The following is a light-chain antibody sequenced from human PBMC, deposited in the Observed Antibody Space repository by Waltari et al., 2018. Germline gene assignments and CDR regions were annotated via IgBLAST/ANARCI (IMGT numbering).Light chain of an antibody. CDR3: QAWDSNSYV. J-gene: IGLJ1*01. V-gene: IGLV3-1*01. Sequence: SYELTQPPSVSVSPGQTASITCSGDNLGDKYVCWYQQRQGQSPVLVIYQDAKRPSGIPDRFSGSNSGNTATLTISGTQAMDEADYYCQAWDSNSYVFGTGTKVTVL. CDR1: NLGDKY. CDR2: QDA.